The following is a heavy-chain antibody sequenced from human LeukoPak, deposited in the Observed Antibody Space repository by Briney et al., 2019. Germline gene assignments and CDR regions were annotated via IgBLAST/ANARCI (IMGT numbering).Heavy chain of an antibody. J-gene: IGHJ3*02. CDR2: ISYDGSNK. CDR1: GFMFSSYG. D-gene: IGHD1-26*01. Sequence: GGSLRLSCAASGFMFSSYGTHWVRQAPGKGLGWVAVISYDGSNKYYADSVKGRFTISRDNSKNTLYLQMNSLRAGDTAVYYCARGALGYDAVDIWGQGTMVTVSS. V-gene: IGHV3-30*03. CDR3: ARGALGYDAVDI.